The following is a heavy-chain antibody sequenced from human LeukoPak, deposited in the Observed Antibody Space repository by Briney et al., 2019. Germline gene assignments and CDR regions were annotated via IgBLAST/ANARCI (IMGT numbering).Heavy chain of an antibody. CDR3: ARRHSSGWFYY. CDR1: GYSISNGYY. CDR2: IYRSGST. V-gene: IGHV4-38-2*02. J-gene: IGHJ4*02. D-gene: IGHD6-19*01. Sequence: SETLSLTCTVSGYSISNGYYWDWIRQPPGRGLEWIGNIYRSGSTSYNPSLKSRVTISVDTSKNQFSLKVNSVTASDTAVYYCARRHSSGWFYYWGQGTLVTVSS.